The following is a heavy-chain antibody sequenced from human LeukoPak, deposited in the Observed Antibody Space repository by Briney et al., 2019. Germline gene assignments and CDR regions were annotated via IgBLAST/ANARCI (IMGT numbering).Heavy chain of an antibody. D-gene: IGHD6-25*01. CDR1: GYIFSDYH. CDR3: VRDKIAAAGGGA. V-gene: IGHV1-2*02. J-gene: IGHJ5*02. CDR2: IHPYSGGT. Sequence: ASVKVSCKASGYIFSDYHMHWVRQAPGQGPEWMGWIHPYSGGTNYAQKFQGRLSMTRDMSISTAYMELNTLTSDDTAVYFWVRDKIAAAGGGAWGQGTLDTVSS.